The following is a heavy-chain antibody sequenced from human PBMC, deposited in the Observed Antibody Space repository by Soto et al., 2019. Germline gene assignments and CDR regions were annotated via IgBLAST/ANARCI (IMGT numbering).Heavy chain of an antibody. V-gene: IGHV4-59*08. CDR1: GDSISSYN. Sequence: QVQLQESGPGLVKPSETLSLTCTVSGDSISSYNLAWIRQPPGKGLEWIGDFRSGGGTSYNPSLKSRVAISPDTSMKQFSLRLSSVTAADTAVYYCVRQGIGVLHGLVDVWGQGTKVTVSS. CDR2: FRSGGGT. D-gene: IGHD3-10*01. CDR3: VRQGIGVLHGLVDV. J-gene: IGHJ6*02.